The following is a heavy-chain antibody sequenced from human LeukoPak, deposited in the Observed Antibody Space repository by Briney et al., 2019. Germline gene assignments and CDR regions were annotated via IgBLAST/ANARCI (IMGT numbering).Heavy chain of an antibody. V-gene: IGHV3-21*01. D-gene: IGHD4-17*01. J-gene: IGHJ5*02. Sequence: GGSLRLSCAASEFTFSDYSMNWVRQAPGKGLEWVASISSSSRYIYYADSVKGRFTISRDNAKNTLYLQMNSLRVEDTAVYYCATTTVTTGPWGQGTLVTVSS. CDR3: ATTTVTTGP. CDR2: ISSSSRYI. CDR1: EFTFSDYS.